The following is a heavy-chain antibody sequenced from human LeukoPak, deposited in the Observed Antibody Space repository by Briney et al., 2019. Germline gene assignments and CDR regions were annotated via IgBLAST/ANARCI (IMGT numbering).Heavy chain of an antibody. V-gene: IGHV4-59*01. D-gene: IGHD4-17*01. CDR1: GGSFSGYY. Sequence: PSETLSLTCAVYGGSFSGYYWSWIRQPPGKGLEWIGYIYYSGSTNYNPSLKSRVTISVDTSKNQFSLKLSSVTAADTAVYYCAREDYGDDGDAFDIWGQGTMVTVSS. CDR3: AREDYGDDGDAFDI. CDR2: IYYSGST. J-gene: IGHJ3*02.